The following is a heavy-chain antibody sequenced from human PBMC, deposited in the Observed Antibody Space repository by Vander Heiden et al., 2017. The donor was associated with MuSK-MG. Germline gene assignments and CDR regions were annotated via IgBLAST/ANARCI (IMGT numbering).Heavy chain of an antibody. D-gene: IGHD3-10*01. J-gene: IGHJ6*02. CDR3: ARVFGNNRGVNYYYYGMDV. CDR1: GGSFSGYY. V-gene: IGHV4-34*01. Sequence: QVQLQQWGAGLLKPSETLSLTCAVYGGSFSGYYWSWIRQPPGKGLEWIGEINHSGSTNYNPSLKSRVTISVDTSKNQFSLKLSSVTAADTAVYYCARVFGNNRGVNYYYYGMDVWGQGTTVTVSS. CDR2: INHSGST.